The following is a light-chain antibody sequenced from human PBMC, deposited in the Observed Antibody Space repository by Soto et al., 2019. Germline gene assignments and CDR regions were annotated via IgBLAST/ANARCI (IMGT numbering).Light chain of an antibody. V-gene: IGKV3-11*01. J-gene: IGKJ4*01. CDR1: QSVGSY. CDR2: DAS. CDR3: QQRSNWPLT. Sequence: EIVLTQSPATLSLSPGERATLSCRASQSVGSYLAWYQQKPGQAPRLLIYDASNRATGIPARFGGSGSGTDFTLNISSLEPEDFAVYYCQQRSNWPLTFGGGTQVEVK.